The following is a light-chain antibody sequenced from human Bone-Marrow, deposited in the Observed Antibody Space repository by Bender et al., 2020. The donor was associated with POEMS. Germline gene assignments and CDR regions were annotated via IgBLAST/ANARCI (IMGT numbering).Light chain of an antibody. CDR2: KDS. Sequence: SYELTQPPSVSVSPGQTARITCSGDALPKQYAYWYQQKPGQAPVLVIYKDSERPSGIPDRCSGSSSGTTVTLTISGVQAEDEADYYCQSADSSGPWVFGGGTKLTVL. CDR1: ALPKQY. V-gene: IGLV3-25*03. CDR3: QSADSSGPWV. J-gene: IGLJ3*02.